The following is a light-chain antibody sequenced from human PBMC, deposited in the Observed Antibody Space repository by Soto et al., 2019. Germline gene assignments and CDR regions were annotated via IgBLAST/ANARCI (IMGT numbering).Light chain of an antibody. J-gene: IGKJ2*01. CDR1: QSVSSSY. CDR3: QQYGSSPPYT. V-gene: IGKV3-20*01. Sequence: EIVLTQSPGTLSLSPGERATLSCRASQSVSSSYLAWYQQKPGQDPRLLIYGASSRATGIPDRFSGSGSGTDFPLTISRLEPEDFAVYYCQQYGSSPPYTFGQGTKLEIK. CDR2: GAS.